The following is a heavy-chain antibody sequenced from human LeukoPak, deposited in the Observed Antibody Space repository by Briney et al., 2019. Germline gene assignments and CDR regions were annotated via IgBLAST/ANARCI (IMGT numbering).Heavy chain of an antibody. D-gene: IGHD2-2*02. J-gene: IGHJ4*02. V-gene: IGHV3-7*01. CDR3: ARDMVHIRYSVEGLDY. CDR1: GFTFSSYW. Sequence: GGSLRLSCAASGFTFSSYWMTWVRQALGKGLEWVASIKQDGSEKYHVDSVKGRFTISRDNARNSLYLQMNSLRDEDTAVYFCARDMVHIRYSVEGLDYWGQGTLVTVSS. CDR2: IKQDGSEK.